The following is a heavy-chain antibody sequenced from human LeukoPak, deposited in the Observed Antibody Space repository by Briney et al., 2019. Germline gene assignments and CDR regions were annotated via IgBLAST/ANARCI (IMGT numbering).Heavy chain of an antibody. V-gene: IGHV4-34*01. Sequence: SETLSLTCAVYGGSFSGYYWGWIRQPPGKGLEWIGEINHSGSTNYNPSLKSRVTISVDTSKNQFSLKLSSVTAADTAVYYCARGQLTYYYDSSGYLDAFDIWGQGTMVTVSS. CDR3: ARGQLTYYYDSSGYLDAFDI. D-gene: IGHD3-22*01. J-gene: IGHJ3*02. CDR2: INHSGST. CDR1: GGSFSGYY.